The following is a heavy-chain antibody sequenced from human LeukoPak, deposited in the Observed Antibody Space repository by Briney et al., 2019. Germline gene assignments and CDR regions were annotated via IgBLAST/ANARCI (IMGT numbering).Heavy chain of an antibody. CDR2: INPNSGGT. CDR1: GYTFTGYY. D-gene: IGHD6-6*01. CDR3: ARDRFGVAARPVGNDY. V-gene: IGHV1-2*06. Sequence: GASVKVSCKASGYTFTGYYMHWVRQAPGQGLEWMGRINPNSGGTNYAQKFQGRVTMTRDTSISTAYMELSRLRSDDTAVYYCARDRFGVAARPVGNDYWGQGTLVTVSP. J-gene: IGHJ4*02.